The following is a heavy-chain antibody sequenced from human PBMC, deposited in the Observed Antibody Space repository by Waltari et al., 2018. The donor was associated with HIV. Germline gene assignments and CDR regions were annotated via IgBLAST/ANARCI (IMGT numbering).Heavy chain of an antibody. Sequence: EVQLVESGGGLVQPGGSLRLSCAASGFTFSDYSMNWVGLAPGKGLEWVSYISMRSSTIYYADSVKGRFTISRDNAKNSLYLQMNSLRAEDTAVYYCARDPVYSGSSLVYYFDYWGQGTLVTVSS. CDR2: ISMRSSTI. CDR1: GFTFSDYS. V-gene: IGHV3-48*01. D-gene: IGHD6-6*01. CDR3: ARDPVYSGSSLVYYFDY. J-gene: IGHJ4*02.